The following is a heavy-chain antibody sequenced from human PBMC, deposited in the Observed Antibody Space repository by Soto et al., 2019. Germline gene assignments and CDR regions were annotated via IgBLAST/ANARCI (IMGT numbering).Heavy chain of an antibody. CDR1: GFSLSTGGIA. V-gene: IGHV2-5*02. Sequence: QITLKESGHALVRPTQTLTLNCTFSGFSLSTGGIAVGWIRQPPGKALEWLALISWDDDKRYSPSLRTRLTITKDTSKNQVVLTMTYMDPVDTATYYCAHSDIHHRGGCLDCWGRGSLVTVSS. J-gene: IGHJ4*02. CDR2: ISWDDDK. CDR3: AHSDIHHRGGCLDC. D-gene: IGHD2-15*01.